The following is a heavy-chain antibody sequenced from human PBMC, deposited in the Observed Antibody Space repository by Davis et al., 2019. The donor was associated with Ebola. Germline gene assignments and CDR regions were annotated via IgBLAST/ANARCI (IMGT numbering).Heavy chain of an antibody. J-gene: IGHJ4*02. Sequence: GSLRLSCAASGFTFSSSWMTWGRQAPEKGLEWVATIQADGSAKYYVDSVKGRFTISRDNVKNSLYLQMDSLRAEDTAVYYCARWASVGYWGQGTLVTVSS. CDR1: GFTFSSSW. V-gene: IGHV3-7*01. CDR3: ARWASVGY. CDR2: IQADGSAK. D-gene: IGHD1-26*01.